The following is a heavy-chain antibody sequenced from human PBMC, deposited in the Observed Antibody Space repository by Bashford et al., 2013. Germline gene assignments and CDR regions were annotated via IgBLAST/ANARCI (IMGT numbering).Heavy chain of an antibody. CDR2: ISAYNGNT. V-gene: IGHV1-18*01. Sequence: WVRQAPGQGLEWMGWISAYNGNTNYAQKLQGRVTMTTDTSTSTAFMELRSLRSDDTAVYYCARDKWELLTGFDYVGPGNPGHRLL. J-gene: IGHJ4*02. CDR3: ARDKWELLTGFDY. D-gene: IGHD1-26*01.